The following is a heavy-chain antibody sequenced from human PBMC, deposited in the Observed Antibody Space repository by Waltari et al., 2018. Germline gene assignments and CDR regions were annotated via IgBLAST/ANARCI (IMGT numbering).Heavy chain of an antibody. CDR3: AREEFRVTTGDYYFDY. CDR2: IYTSGST. Sequence: QVQLQESGPGLVKPSQTLSLTCTVSGGSISSGSYYWSWIRQPAGKGLEWIGRIYTSGSTNYDPSLKSRVTISVDTSKNQCALKLSSVTAADTAVYYCAREEFRVTTGDYYFDYWGQGTLVTVSS. J-gene: IGHJ4*02. V-gene: IGHV4-61*02. D-gene: IGHD4-4*01. CDR1: GGSISSGSYY.